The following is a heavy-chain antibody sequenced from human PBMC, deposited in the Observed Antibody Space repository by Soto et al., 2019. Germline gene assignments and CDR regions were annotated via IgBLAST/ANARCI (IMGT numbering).Heavy chain of an antibody. V-gene: IGHV1-18*01. CDR1: GYTFTSYG. CDR3: ARGTWIQLWLRWIYFDY. J-gene: IGHJ4*02. D-gene: IGHD5-18*01. Sequence: GASVKVSCKASGYTFTSYGISWVRQAPGQGLEWMGWISAYNGNTNYAQKLQGRVTMTTDTSTSTAYMELRSLRSDDTAVYYFARGTWIQLWLRWIYFDYWGQGNLVTVSS. CDR2: ISAYNGNT.